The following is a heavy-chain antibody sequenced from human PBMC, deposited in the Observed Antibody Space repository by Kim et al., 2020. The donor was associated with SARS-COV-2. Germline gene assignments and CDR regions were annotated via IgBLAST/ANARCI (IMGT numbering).Heavy chain of an antibody. V-gene: IGHV3-48*02. CDR3: ARRGDSYGPLGFDY. CDR2: ISSSSSTI. CDR1: GFTFSSYS. D-gene: IGHD5-18*01. J-gene: IGHJ4*02. Sequence: GGSLRLSCAASGFTFSSYSMNWVRQAPGKGLEWVSYISSSSSTIYYADSVKGRFTISRDNANNSLYLQMNSLRDEDTAVYYCARRGDSYGPLGFDYWGQGTLVTSPQ.